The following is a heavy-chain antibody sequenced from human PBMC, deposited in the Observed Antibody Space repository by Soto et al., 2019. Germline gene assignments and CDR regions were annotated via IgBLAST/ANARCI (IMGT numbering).Heavy chain of an antibody. CDR1: GGSISSYY. J-gene: IGHJ6*03. CDR3: ARVRYYDLWSGYSENYYYYYYMDV. Sequence: PSETLSLTCTVSGGSISSYYWSWIRQPPGKGLEWIGYIYYSGSTNYNPSLKSRVTISVDTSKNQFSLKLSSVTAADTAVYYCARVRYYDLWSGYSENYYYYYYMDVWGKGTTVTVSS. V-gene: IGHV4-59*01. CDR2: IYYSGST. D-gene: IGHD3-3*01.